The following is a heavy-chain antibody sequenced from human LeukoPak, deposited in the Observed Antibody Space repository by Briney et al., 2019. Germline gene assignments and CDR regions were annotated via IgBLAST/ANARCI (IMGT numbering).Heavy chain of an antibody. D-gene: IGHD3-10*01. CDR1: GFTFSSYW. V-gene: IGHV3-7*01. Sequence: PGGSLSLSCAASGFTFSSYWMSWVRQPPGKGLEGVANIKQDGSEKYYVDSVKGRFTIYRDNAKNSLYLQMNSLRAEDTAVDYCGRTRMIRGVTLRFDYWGQGTLVTVSS. J-gene: IGHJ4*02. CDR3: GRTRMIRGVTLRFDY. CDR2: IKQDGSEK.